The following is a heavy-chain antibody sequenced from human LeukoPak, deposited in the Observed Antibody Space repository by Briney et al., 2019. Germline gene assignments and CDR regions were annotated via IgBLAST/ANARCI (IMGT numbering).Heavy chain of an antibody. Sequence: EASVKVSCKASGNTFTNNFMHWVRQAPGQGLEWMGLINPSGSGTTFPQELQGRVTMTRDTSTNTVYMELSRLRSEDTAVYYCATDLPTGFGSTAYWGQGTLVTVSS. CDR2: INPSGSGT. CDR3: ATDLPTGFGSTAY. CDR1: GNTFTNNF. J-gene: IGHJ4*02. V-gene: IGHV1-46*01. D-gene: IGHD3-10*01.